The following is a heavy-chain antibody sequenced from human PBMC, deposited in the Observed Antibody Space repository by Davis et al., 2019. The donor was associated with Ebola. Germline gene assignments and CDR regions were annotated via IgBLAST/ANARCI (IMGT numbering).Heavy chain of an antibody. V-gene: IGHV3-23*01. J-gene: IGHJ4*02. Sequence: PGGSLRLSCAVPGFTFSTYAMTWVRQAPGKGLEWVSAIRGSGTGTLYADSVKGRFTISRDISRNTLYLQMNNLRAEDTAVYYCARDSGWYRFDYWGQGTLVTVSS. D-gene: IGHD6-19*01. CDR2: IRGSGTGT. CDR3: ARDSGWYRFDY. CDR1: GFTFSTYA.